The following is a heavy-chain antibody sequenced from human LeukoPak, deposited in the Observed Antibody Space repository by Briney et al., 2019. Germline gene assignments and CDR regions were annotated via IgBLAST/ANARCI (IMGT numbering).Heavy chain of an antibody. CDR1: GFTFSSHG. CDR2: ISGSGGNT. Sequence: GGSLRLSCAASGFTFSSHGMNWVRQAPGKGLEWVSGISGSGGNTYYADSVKGRFTISRDNSKNTLYLQMNSPRAEDTAVYYCARDPSGWYFVDYWGQGTLVTVSS. CDR3: ARDPSGWYFVDY. D-gene: IGHD6-19*01. J-gene: IGHJ4*02. V-gene: IGHV3-23*01.